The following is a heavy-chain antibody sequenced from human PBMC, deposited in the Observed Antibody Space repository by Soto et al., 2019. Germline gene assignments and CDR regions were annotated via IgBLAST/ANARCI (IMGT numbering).Heavy chain of an antibody. CDR2: IYPGDFDT. CDR3: ARRPQKTYDPIDY. Sequence: GESLKISCMTSGYKFSAYWIAWVRQRPGKGLEWMGIIYPGDFDTRYSPSFEGQVTISVDRSTNTAHLQWSSLKASDTAIYYCARRPQKTYDPIDYWGQGTLVTVSS. CDR1: GYKFSAYW. V-gene: IGHV5-51*01. J-gene: IGHJ4*02. D-gene: IGHD1-1*01.